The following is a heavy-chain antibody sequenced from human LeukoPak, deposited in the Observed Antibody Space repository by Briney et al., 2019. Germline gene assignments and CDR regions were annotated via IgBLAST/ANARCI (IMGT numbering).Heavy chain of an antibody. CDR2: ISYDGSNK. D-gene: IGHD4-11*01. Sequence: PGGSLRLSCAASGFTFSSYGMHWVRQAPGKALEWVAVISYDGSNKYYADSVKGRFTISRDNSKNTLYLQMNSLRAEDTAVYCCAKDAVTTDYYYMDVWGKGTTVTVSS. V-gene: IGHV3-30*18. CDR3: AKDAVTTDYYYMDV. J-gene: IGHJ6*03. CDR1: GFTFSSYG.